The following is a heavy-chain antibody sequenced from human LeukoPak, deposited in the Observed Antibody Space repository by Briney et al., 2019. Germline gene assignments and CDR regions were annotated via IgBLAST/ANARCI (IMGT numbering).Heavy chain of an antibody. CDR3: ARGGGFAATLANYFDY. J-gene: IGHJ4*02. CDR1: GFTFSSYA. V-gene: IGHV3-64*01. D-gene: IGHD2-15*01. CDR2: ISSNGGST. Sequence: GGSLRLSCAASGFTFSSYAMHWVRQAPGKGLEYVSAISSNGGSTYYANSVKGRFTISRDNSKNTLYLQMGSLRAEDMAVYYCARGGGFAATLANYFDYWGQGTLVTVSS.